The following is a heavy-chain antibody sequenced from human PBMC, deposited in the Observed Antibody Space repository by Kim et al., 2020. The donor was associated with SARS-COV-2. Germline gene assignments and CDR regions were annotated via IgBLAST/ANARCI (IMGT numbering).Heavy chain of an antibody. V-gene: IGHV4-59*08. D-gene: IGHD5-12*01. CDR1: GGSVNGYY. CDR3: ARYIVATHNFHF. CDR2: IYYTGST. J-gene: IGHJ4*02. Sequence: SETLSLTCTVSGGSVNGYYWSWIRQPPGKGLEWIGFIYYTGSTNYNPSLKSRVTMSVNTPKNQFSLKLSSVTAADTAVYYCARYIVATHNFHFWGQGTLVTVSS.